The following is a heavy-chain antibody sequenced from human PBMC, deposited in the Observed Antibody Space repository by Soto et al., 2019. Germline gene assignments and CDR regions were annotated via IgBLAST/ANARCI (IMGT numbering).Heavy chain of an antibody. V-gene: IGHV1-18*04. Sequence: QVQLVQSGAEVKKPGASVKVSCKASGYPFTSYGISWVRQAPGQGPEWMGWIRPYNGNTQSTQEFQGRVTMTTDTATTTVYMELRNLRSDDTAVYYCAKEGASTWYGGGHDYWGQGTLVTVSS. D-gene: IGHD6-13*01. CDR3: AKEGASTWYGGGHDY. J-gene: IGHJ4*02. CDR2: IRPYNGNT. CDR1: GYPFTSYG.